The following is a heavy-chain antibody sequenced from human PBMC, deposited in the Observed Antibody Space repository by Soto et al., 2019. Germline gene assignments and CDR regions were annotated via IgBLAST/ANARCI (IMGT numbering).Heavy chain of an antibody. CDR2: MSYDGSNE. Sequence: QAQLVESGGGVVQPGRSPRLSCAAYGFTFRHYAMHWVRQAPGKGLEWVALMSYDGSNEYYADAVKVRFTISRDNSKNTLYLQMNSLRAEDTAVYYCTKDRSHNFGYWGQGTLVTVCS. CDR1: GFTFRHYA. J-gene: IGHJ4*02. V-gene: IGHV3-30*18. D-gene: IGHD1-26*01. CDR3: TKDRSHNFGY.